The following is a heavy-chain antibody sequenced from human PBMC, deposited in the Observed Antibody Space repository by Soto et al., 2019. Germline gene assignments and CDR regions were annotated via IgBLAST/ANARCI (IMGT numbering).Heavy chain of an antibody. D-gene: IGHD7-27*01. CDR2: ISYTGRT. CDR1: GDSVTSGNYY. V-gene: IGHV4-61*03. Sequence: PSETLSLTCIVSGDSVTSGNYYWTWLRQPPGKGLEWIGYISYTGRTKYNPSLQSRVTISVDTSKNDFSLNLSSVTAADTAVYFCAREWGLLPYYVMNVWGHGTAVTVSS. CDR3: AREWGLLPYYVMNV. J-gene: IGHJ6*02.